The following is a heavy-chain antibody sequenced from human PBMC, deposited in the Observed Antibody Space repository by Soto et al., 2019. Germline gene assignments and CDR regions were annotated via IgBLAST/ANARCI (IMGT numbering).Heavy chain of an antibody. J-gene: IGHJ6*02. CDR1: GGTFSSYA. CDR3: ARVRPRGMSSSLYYYYGMDV. D-gene: IGHD6-6*01. V-gene: IGHV1-69*13. CDR2: IIPIFGTA. Sequence: SVKVSCKASGGTFSSYAISWVRQAPGQGLEWMGGIIPIFGTANYAQKFQGRVTITADESTSTAYMELSSLRSEDTAVYYCARVRPRGMSSSLYYYYGMDVWGQGTTVTVSS.